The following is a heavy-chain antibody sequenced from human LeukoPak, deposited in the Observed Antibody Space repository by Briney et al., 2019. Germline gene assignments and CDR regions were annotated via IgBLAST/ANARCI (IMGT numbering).Heavy chain of an antibody. CDR3: ARASPASYGDFDI. CDR1: GFTFSSYW. Sequence: PGGSLRLSCAASGFTFSSYWMHWVRQGPGKGLVWVSRIKTDGSSTNYADSVKGRFTISRDNAMDTLYLQMNSLRVEDTAVYYCARASPASYGDFDIWGQGTMVTVSS. V-gene: IGHV3-74*01. D-gene: IGHD4-17*01. J-gene: IGHJ3*02. CDR2: IKTDGSST.